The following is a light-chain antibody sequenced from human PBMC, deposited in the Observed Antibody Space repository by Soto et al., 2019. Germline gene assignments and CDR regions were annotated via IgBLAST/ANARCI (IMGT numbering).Light chain of an antibody. CDR3: QHYNNWPPHT. V-gene: IGKV3-15*01. CDR1: QSVSSN. CDR2: GAS. Sequence: EIVMTQSPATLSVSPGERATLSCRASQSVSSNLAWYQQKPGRAPRLLIYGASTRATGIPARFSGSGSGTEFTLNISSLQSEDFAVYYCQHYNNWPPHTFGQGTKLEIK. J-gene: IGKJ2*01.